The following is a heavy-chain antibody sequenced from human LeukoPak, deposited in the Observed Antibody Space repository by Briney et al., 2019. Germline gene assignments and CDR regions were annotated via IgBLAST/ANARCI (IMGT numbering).Heavy chain of an antibody. CDR3: TKDREGGL. Sequence: GGSLRLSCAASGFSLGSYNMNWVRQAPGKGLEWVSSISKTNKYINYADSVKGRFTISRDNSKNTLYLQMNSLRAEDTAMYYCTKDREGGLWGQGTLVTVSS. J-gene: IGHJ4*02. V-gene: IGHV3-21*04. CDR1: GFSLGSYN. CDR2: ISKTNKYI. D-gene: IGHD3-16*01.